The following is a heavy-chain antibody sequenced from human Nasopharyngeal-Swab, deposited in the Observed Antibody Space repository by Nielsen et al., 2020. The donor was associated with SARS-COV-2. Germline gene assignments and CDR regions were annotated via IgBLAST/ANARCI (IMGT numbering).Heavy chain of an antibody. J-gene: IGHJ6*03. V-gene: IGHV4-31*02. CDR2: IYYSGST. Sequence: WSRQPPGKGLEWIGHIYYSGSTYYNPSLKSRVTISVDTSKNQFSLKLSSVTAADTAVYYCARVSRYYYMDVWGKGTTVTVSS. CDR3: ARVSRYYYMDV.